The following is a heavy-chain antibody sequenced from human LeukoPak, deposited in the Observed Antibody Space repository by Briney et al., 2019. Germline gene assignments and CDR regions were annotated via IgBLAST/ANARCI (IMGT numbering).Heavy chain of an antibody. V-gene: IGHV3-23*01. J-gene: IGHJ6*04. CDR3: AELGITMIGGV. D-gene: IGHD3-10*02. CDR1: GFTFSSYG. Sequence: GGSLRLSCAASGFTFSSYGMSWVRQAPGKGLEWVSTVRGSGSTTYYADSVKGRFTISRDNAKNSLYLQMNSLRAEDTAVYYCAELGITMIGGVWGKGTTVTISS. CDR2: VRGSGSTT.